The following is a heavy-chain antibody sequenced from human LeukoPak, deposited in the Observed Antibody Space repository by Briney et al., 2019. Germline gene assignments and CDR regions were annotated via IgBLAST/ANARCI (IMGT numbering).Heavy chain of an antibody. V-gene: IGHV3-30*18. Sequence: GGSLRLSCAASGFTFSSYGMHWVRQAPGKGLEWVAVISYDGSNKYYADSVKGRFTISRDNSKNTLYLQMNSLRAEDTAVYYCAKDGSGWYFGAFDIWGQGTMVTVSS. CDR1: GFTFSSYG. CDR3: AKDGSGWYFGAFDI. CDR2: ISYDGSNK. D-gene: IGHD6-19*01. J-gene: IGHJ3*02.